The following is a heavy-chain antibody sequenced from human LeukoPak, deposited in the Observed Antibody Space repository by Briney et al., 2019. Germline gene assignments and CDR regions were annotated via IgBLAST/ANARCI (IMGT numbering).Heavy chain of an antibody. Sequence: GASVKVSCKASGYTFTSYVACWARQAPGQGLEWMGWISAYNDNTNYAQKFQGRVTMTADTSTSTAYMELRSLRSDDTAVYYCARDRDYDYVWGTYSYTVSGFDYWGQGAMITVSS. V-gene: IGHV1-18*01. D-gene: IGHD3-16*02. CDR3: ARDRDYDYVWGTYSYTVSGFDY. CDR1: GYTFTSYV. CDR2: ISAYNDNT. J-gene: IGHJ4*02.